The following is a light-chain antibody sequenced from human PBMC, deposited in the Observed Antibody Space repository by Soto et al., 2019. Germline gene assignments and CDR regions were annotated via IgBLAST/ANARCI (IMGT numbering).Light chain of an antibody. CDR1: QSVSSSY. J-gene: IGKJ1*01. CDR2: GAS. CDR3: QHYYSIPWT. V-gene: IGKV3-20*01. Sequence: EIVLTQSPGTLSLSPGERATLSCRASQSVSSSYLAWYQQKPGQAPRLLIYGASSRATGIPDRFSGSGSGTDFTLTISSLQAEDVAVYYCQHYYSIPWTFGQGTKVEIK.